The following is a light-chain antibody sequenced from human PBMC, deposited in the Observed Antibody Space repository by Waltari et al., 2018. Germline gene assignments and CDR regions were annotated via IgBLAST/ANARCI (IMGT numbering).Light chain of an antibody. CDR1: SSDVGAFNY. J-gene: IGLJ3*02. Sequence: QSALTQPASLSGSPGQSITISCTGTSSDVGAFNYVPWYQQHPGKAPQVIIYEVSNRPSGVSTRFSGSKSGNTASLTISGLQAVDEADYYCNSYTTTSARVFGGGTRLTVL. CDR2: EVS. CDR3: NSYTTTSARV. V-gene: IGLV2-14*01.